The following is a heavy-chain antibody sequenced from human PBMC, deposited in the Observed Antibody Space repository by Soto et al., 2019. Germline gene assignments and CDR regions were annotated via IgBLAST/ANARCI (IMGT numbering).Heavy chain of an antibody. CDR2: IKQDGSEK. V-gene: IGHV3-7*01. CDR1: GFTFSSYW. CDR3: ARDPRGNYYYYYGMDV. J-gene: IGHJ6*02. Sequence: PGGSLRLSCAASGFTFSSYWMSWVRQAPGKGLEWVANIKQDGSEKYYVDSVKGRSTISRDNAKNSLYLQMNSLRAEDTAVYYCARDPRGNYYYYYGMDVWGQGTTVTVSS. D-gene: IGHD3-16*01.